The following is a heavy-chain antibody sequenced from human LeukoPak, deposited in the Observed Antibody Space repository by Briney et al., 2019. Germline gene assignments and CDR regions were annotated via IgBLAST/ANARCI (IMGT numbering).Heavy chain of an antibody. CDR3: AKDHGGTRNAVYDYVWGSYRLGSEYFDY. CDR1: GFTFSSYG. D-gene: IGHD3-16*02. CDR2: IRYDGSNK. J-gene: IGHJ4*02. V-gene: IGHV3-30*02. Sequence: PGGSLRLSCAASGFTFSSYGMHWVRQAPGKGLEWVAFIRYDGSNKYYADSVKGRFNISRDNSKNTLYLQMNSLRAEDTAVYYCAKDHGGTRNAVYDYVWGSYRLGSEYFDYWGQGTLVTVSS.